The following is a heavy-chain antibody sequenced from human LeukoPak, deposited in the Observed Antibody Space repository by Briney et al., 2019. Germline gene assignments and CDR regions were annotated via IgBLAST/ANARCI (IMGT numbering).Heavy chain of an antibody. J-gene: IGHJ5*02. CDR1: GFTFSSYS. V-gene: IGHV3-21*01. D-gene: IGHD3-22*01. CDR2: ISSSGSYI. CDR3: ARESRDYDSSGYYPSNWFDP. Sequence: PGGSLRLSCAASGFTFSSYSMNWVRQAPGKGLEWVSSISSSGSYIYYADSVKGRFTISRDNAKNSLYLQMNSLRAEDTAVYYCARESRDYDSSGYYPSNWFDPWGQGTLVTVSS.